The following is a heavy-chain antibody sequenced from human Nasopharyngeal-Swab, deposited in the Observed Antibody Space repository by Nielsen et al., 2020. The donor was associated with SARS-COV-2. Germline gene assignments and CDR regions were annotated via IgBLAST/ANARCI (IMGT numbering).Heavy chain of an antibody. CDR1: GGSISSGGYF. CDR2: IHYTGNT. V-gene: IGHV4-31*03. D-gene: IGHD3-16*02. CDR3: AREVIEQAVSDAFDF. J-gene: IGHJ3*01. Sequence: SETLSLTCTVSGGSISSGGYFWSWIRQHPGKGLGWIGYIHYTGNTYYNPSLESRLTIPLDTSQNQFSLRLSSVTAADTAVYYCAREVIEQAVSDAFDFWGQGTMVTVSS.